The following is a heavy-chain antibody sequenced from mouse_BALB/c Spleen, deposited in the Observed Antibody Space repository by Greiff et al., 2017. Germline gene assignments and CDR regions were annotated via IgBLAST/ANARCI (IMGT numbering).Heavy chain of an antibody. CDR3: ATWGYFDY. Sequence: VHVKQSGPELVKPGASVKISCKASGYTFTDYNMHWVKQSHGKSLEWIGYIYPYNGGTGYNQKFKSKATLTVDNSSSTAYMELRSLTSEDSAVYYCATWGYFDYWGQGTTLTVSS. CDR1: GYTFTDYN. CDR2: IYPYNGGT. J-gene: IGHJ2*01. V-gene: IGHV1S29*02.